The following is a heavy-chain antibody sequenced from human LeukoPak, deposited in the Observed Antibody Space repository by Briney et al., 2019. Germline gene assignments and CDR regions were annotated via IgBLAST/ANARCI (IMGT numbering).Heavy chain of an antibody. CDR3: AKRPDSSGYYLHY. CDR2: ISGSGGST. CDR1: GFTFSSYG. V-gene: IGHV3-23*01. J-gene: IGHJ4*02. D-gene: IGHD3-22*01. Sequence: GGSLRLSCAASGFTFSSYGMSWVRQAPGKGLEWVSAISGSGGSTYYADSVKGRFTISRDNSKNTLYLQMNSLRAEDTAVYYCAKRPDSSGYYLHYWGQGTLVTVSS.